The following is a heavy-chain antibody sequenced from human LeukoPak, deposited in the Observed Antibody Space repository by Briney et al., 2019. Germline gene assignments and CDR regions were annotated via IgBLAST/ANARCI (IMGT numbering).Heavy chain of an antibody. V-gene: IGHV4-39*01. Sequence: PSETLSLTCTVSGGSISSSSYYWGWIRQPPGKGLEWIGSIYYSGSTYYNPSLKSRVTISVDTSKNQFSLKLSSVTAADTAVYYCARHYDTAIVEGAFDIWGQGTMVTVSS. CDR2: IYYSGST. CDR3: ARHYDTAIVEGAFDI. D-gene: IGHD5-18*01. CDR1: GGSISSSSYY. J-gene: IGHJ3*02.